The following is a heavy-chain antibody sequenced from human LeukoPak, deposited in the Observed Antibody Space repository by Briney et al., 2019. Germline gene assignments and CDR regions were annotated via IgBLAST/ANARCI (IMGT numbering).Heavy chain of an antibody. D-gene: IGHD6-13*01. J-gene: IGHJ5*02. CDR1: GYTFTSYD. Sequence: SVKVSCTASGYTFTSYDINWVRQATGQGLEWMGGIIPIFGTANYAQKFQGRVTITADESTSTAYMELSSLRSEDTAVYYCARTRIAAAGTSFGWFDPWGQGTLVTVSS. CDR2: IIPIFGTA. V-gene: IGHV1-69*13. CDR3: ARTRIAAAGTSFGWFDP.